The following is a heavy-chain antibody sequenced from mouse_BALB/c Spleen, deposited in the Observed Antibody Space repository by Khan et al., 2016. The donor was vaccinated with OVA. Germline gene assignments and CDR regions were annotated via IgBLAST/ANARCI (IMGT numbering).Heavy chain of an antibody. CDR2: IDPENGNT. V-gene: IGHV14-1*02. Sequence: VQLQQSGAELVRPGALVKMSCKASGFNIKDYYMHWVKQRPEQGLEWIGWIDPENGNTIYDPKFQGKASITADTSSNTANLQLSSLASEDIAVYYCARSGYSAWFAYWGQGTLVTVSA. J-gene: IGHJ3*01. CDR3: ARSGYSAWFAY. CDR1: GFNIKDYY.